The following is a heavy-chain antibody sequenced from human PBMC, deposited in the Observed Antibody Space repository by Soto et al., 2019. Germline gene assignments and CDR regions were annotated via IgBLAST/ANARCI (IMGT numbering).Heavy chain of an antibody. V-gene: IGHV4-34*01. J-gene: IGHJ5*02. CDR3: ATRITVFGLLIPPFDP. CDR2: INHTGGT. Sequence: SETLSLTCAVYVGSVNGYYWNWIRQPPGKGLEWIGEINHTGGTHYNPSLKSRATMSVDTSKNQFSLRLSSVTAADTAIYYCATRITVFGLLIPPFDPWGQGTQVTVSS. D-gene: IGHD3-3*01. CDR1: VGSVNGYY.